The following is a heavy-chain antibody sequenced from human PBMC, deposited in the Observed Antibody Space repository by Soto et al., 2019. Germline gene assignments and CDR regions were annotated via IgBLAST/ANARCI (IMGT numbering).Heavy chain of an antibody. V-gene: IGHV4-31*03. D-gene: IGHD2-2*01. CDR3: ARDSCSSTSCFMGVDGMDV. CDR1: GGSISSGGYY. J-gene: IGHJ6*02. CDR2: IYYSGST. Sequence: SETLSLTCTVSGGSISSGGYYWSWIRQHPGKGLEWIGYIYYSGSTYYNPSLKSRVTISVDTSKNQFSLKLSSVTAADTAVYYCARDSCSSTSCFMGVDGMDVWGQGTTVTVSS.